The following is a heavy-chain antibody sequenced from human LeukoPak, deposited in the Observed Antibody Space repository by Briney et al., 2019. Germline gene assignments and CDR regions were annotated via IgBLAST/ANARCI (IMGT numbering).Heavy chain of an antibody. D-gene: IGHD3-16*02. Sequence: PGGSLRLSCAASGFTFSSYWMSWVRQAPGKGLEWVANIKQDGSEKYYVDSVKGRFTISRDNAKNSLYLQMNSLRAEDTAVYYCARDPIYHWGSYRYSDYWGQGTLVTVSS. CDR3: ARDPIYHWGSYRYSDY. J-gene: IGHJ4*02. CDR1: GFTFSSYW. V-gene: IGHV3-7*01. CDR2: IKQDGSEK.